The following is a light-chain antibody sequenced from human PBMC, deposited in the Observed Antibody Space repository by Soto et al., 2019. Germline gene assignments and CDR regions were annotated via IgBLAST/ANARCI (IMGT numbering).Light chain of an antibody. Sequence: IQENPSPTPPSASGRGRVTNHCRASQGISHYLNWYQQKPGKAPNLLIYAASSLQSGVPSRFSGSGSGTDFTLTISSLQPEDFATYYCQQSYSLRTFGQGTKVEIK. V-gene: IGKV1-39*01. CDR2: AAS. J-gene: IGKJ1*01. CDR3: QQSYSLRT. CDR1: QGISHY.